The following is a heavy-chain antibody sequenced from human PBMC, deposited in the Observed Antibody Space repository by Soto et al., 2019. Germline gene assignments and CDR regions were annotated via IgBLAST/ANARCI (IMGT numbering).Heavy chain of an antibody. V-gene: IGHV4-39*01. CDR3: ARQRTSVVTQAYFDV. CDR1: GGSIRSSGFY. D-gene: IGHD2-21*02. Sequence: KPSETLSLTCSVSGGSIRSSGFYWGWVRQPPGKGLEWIGSLSYTGSPSYNPSLKNRVSMSIDTSKDQFSLKLKSVTAADTALYFCARQRTSVVTQAYFDVWGPGSLVTVSS. J-gene: IGHJ4*02. CDR2: LSYTGSP.